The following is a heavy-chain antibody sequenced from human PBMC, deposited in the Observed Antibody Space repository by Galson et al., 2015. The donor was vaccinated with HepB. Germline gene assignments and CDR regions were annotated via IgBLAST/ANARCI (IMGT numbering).Heavy chain of an antibody. V-gene: IGHV1-24*01. CDR2: FDPEDDRT. CDR3: ASYVAGYVSRWTAFDF. Sequence: SVKVSCKVSGYTLTELSIHWVRQAPGKGLEWMGGFDPEDDRTVYAQKFRGRFIMTGDTPTATAYMELRSLKSEDTAVYFCASYVAGYVSRWTAFDFWGQGALVTVSS. D-gene: IGHD3-22*01. J-gene: IGHJ4*02. CDR1: GYTLTELS.